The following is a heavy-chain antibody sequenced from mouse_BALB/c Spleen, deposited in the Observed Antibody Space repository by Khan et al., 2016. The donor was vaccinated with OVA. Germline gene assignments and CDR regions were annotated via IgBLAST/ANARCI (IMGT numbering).Heavy chain of an antibody. J-gene: IGHJ1*01. CDR2: INTYTGEP. D-gene: IGHD1-1*02. CDR1: GYTFTNYG. V-gene: IGHV9-3-1*01. CDR3: ASGGYWYFDV. Sequence: QIQLVQSGPELKKPGETVKISCKASGYTFTNYGMNWVKQAPGKGLKWMGWINTYTGEPTYAHDFKGRFAFSSEPSASTAYLQINNLKNEDTATYFCASGGYWYFDVWRAGTTVTVSS.